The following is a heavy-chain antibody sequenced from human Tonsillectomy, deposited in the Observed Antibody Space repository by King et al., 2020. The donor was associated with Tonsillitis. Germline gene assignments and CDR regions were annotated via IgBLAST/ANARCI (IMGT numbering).Heavy chain of an antibody. CDR2: ISWDGGST. Sequence: VQLVESGGAVVQPGGSLRLSCAASGFTFDDYAIHWVRQAPGKGLEWVSLISWDGGSTYYADSVKGRFTISRDNSKNSLYLQMNSLRAEDTALYYCANSRSPIQLWSNYFDYWGQGTLVTVSS. CDR3: ANSRSPIQLWSNYFDY. D-gene: IGHD5-18*01. J-gene: IGHJ4*02. V-gene: IGHV3-43D*03. CDR1: GFTFDDYA.